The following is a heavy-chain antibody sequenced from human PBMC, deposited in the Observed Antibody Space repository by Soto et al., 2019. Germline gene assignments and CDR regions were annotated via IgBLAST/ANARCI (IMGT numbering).Heavy chain of an antibody. D-gene: IGHD1-7*01. CDR2: ISYSADKT. V-gene: IGHV3-23*01. Sequence: EVQLLESGGGLVQPGGSLRLSCAASGFTFSTYVMNWVRQAPGKGLEWVSTISYSADKTFYAYSVKGRFTISRDNSRDTLFLQMNSLRADDAALYYCARRAKTATTNWGAFDIWGQGTMVTVSS. J-gene: IGHJ3*02. CDR3: ARRAKTATTNWGAFDI. CDR1: GFTFSTYV.